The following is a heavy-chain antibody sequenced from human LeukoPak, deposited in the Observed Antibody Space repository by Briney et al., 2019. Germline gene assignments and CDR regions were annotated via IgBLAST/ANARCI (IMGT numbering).Heavy chain of an antibody. J-gene: IGHJ4*02. Sequence: GGSLRLSCAASGITFKNYNMNWDRQAPGKGLEWVAVISYDGSNKYYADSVKGRFTISRDNSKNTLYLQMNSLRAEDTAVYYCAKDGHSSSWYTSFDYWGQGTLVTVSS. CDR2: ISYDGSNK. V-gene: IGHV3-30*18. CDR3: AKDGHSSSWYTSFDY. D-gene: IGHD6-13*01. CDR1: GITFKNYN.